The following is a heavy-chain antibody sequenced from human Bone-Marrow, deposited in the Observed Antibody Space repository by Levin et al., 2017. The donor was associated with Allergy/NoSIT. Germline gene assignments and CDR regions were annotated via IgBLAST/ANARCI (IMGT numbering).Heavy chain of an antibody. CDR1: GYTFTNFF. V-gene: IGHV1-2*02. D-gene: IGHD4-17*01. J-gene: IGHJ4*02. CDR3: AREADYGDYVPYFND. CDR2: NNPNSGGT. Sequence: ASVKVSCKASGYTFTNFFLHWVRQAPGQGLEWMGWNNPNSGGTNFAQKFQGRLTMTRDTSLTTVYMELSRLRSDDTAVYYWAREADYGDYVPYFNDGGQGTLVTVSS.